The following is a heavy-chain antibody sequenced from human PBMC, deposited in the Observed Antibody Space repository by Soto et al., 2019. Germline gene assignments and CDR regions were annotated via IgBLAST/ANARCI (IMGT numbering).Heavy chain of an antibody. D-gene: IGHD3-10*01. CDR1: GFSFRNQW. CDR2: INGDGTRT. CDR3: ARGGAAGRGDAIDM. Sequence: EVQLEESGGGSVQLGESLRVSCVASGFSFRNQWMHWIRQVAGKGLVWVSRINGDGTRTSYADYVKGRFTVSRDNARNLLLLQLNSLTVDDSGVYHCARGGAAGRGDAIDMWGPGTTVAVTS. V-gene: IGHV3-74*01. J-gene: IGHJ3*02.